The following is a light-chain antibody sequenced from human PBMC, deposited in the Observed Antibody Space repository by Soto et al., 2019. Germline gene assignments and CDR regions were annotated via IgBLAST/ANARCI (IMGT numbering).Light chain of an antibody. CDR3: QQRYNWPIT. J-gene: IGKJ5*01. Sequence: EIVLTQSPDNLSLSPVLCPTITCRASQSISGYLGWYQQNPGQAPRLLIYADSNRATGIPARFSGSGSGRDFTLTVSSLEPEDFSVYYCQQRYNWPITFGQGTRLEIK. CDR1: QSISGY. V-gene: IGKV3-11*02. CDR2: ADS.